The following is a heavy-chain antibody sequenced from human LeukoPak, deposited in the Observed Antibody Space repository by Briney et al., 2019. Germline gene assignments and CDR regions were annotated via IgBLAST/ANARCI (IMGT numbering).Heavy chain of an antibody. D-gene: IGHD2-2*01. CDR3: ARGEYQLPQQ. J-gene: IGHJ1*01. V-gene: IGHV3-7*01. CDR1: RSTPRSYR. CDR2: IKQDGSEK. Sequence: GGSLRLSCAAPRSTPRSYRTSWVSPAPKKRPQWVANIKQDGSEKYYVDSVKGRFTISRDNAKNSLYLQMNSLRAEDTAVYYCARGEYQLPQQWGQGTLVTVSS.